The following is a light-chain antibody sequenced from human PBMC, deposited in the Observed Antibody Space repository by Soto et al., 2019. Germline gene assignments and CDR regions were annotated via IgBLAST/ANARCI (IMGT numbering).Light chain of an antibody. CDR2: GAS. Sequence: EIVLTQSPGTLSLSPGEGASLSCRASQSVNNNYLAWYQQKPGQAPRLLILGASRRAAAIPDRFSGSGSGTDFTLTISRLEPEDFAVYYCQQYGTSPRYTFGQGTKLEIK. J-gene: IGKJ2*01. CDR1: QSVNNNY. CDR3: QQYGTSPRYT. V-gene: IGKV3-20*01.